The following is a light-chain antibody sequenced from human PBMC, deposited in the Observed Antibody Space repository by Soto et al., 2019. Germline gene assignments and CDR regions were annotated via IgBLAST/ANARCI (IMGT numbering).Light chain of an antibody. CDR2: DAS. J-gene: IGKJ4*01. Sequence: EIVLTQSPATLSLSPGERATLSCRASQSVSSYLAWYQQKPGQARRLLIYDASNRATGIPARFSGSGSGTDFTLTISSLEPEDFAVYYCHQRSSWLRGTFGGGTKVEIK. CDR3: HQRSSWLRGT. CDR1: QSVSSY. V-gene: IGKV3-11*01.